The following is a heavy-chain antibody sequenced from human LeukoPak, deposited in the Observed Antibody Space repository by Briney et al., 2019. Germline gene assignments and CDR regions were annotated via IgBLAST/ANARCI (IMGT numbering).Heavy chain of an antibody. CDR1: GFTFSSYW. D-gene: IGHD5-24*01. Sequence: AGGSLRLSCAASGFTFSSYWMSWVRQPPGKGLEWIGSIYYSGSTYYNPSLKSRVTISVDTSKNQFSLKLSSVTAADTAVYYCARGRDGYNSGFDPWGQGTLVTVSS. CDR3: ARGRDGYNSGFDP. CDR2: IYYSGST. V-gene: IGHV4-39*01. J-gene: IGHJ5*02.